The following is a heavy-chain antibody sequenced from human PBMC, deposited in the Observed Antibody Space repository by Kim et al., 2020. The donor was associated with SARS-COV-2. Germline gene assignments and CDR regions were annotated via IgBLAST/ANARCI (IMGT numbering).Heavy chain of an antibody. CDR3: ARISIHYDILTGYSPGAFDI. J-gene: IGHJ3*02. CDR1: GGSISSYY. V-gene: IGHV4-59*01. Sequence: SETLSLTCTVSGGSISSYYWSWIRQPPGKGLEWIGYIYYSGSTNYNPSLKSRVTISVDTSKNQFSLKLNSVTAADTAVYYCARISIHYDILTGYSPGAFDIWGQGTMVTVSS. D-gene: IGHD3-9*01. CDR2: IYYSGST.